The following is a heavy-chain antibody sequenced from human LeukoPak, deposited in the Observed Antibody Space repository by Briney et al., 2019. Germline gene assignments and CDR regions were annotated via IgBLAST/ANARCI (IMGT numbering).Heavy chain of an antibody. CDR1: GGSISNNY. V-gene: IGHV4-59*01. Sequence: SETLSLTCSVSGGSISNNYWGWIRQPPGKGLEWIGNIYSGSTNYNPSLKSRVTISVDTSKSQFSLKLSSVTAADTAVYYCAREGGSGTYYNSWGQGTLVTVSS. CDR2: IYSGST. J-gene: IGHJ4*02. CDR3: AREGGSGTYYNS. D-gene: IGHD3-10*01.